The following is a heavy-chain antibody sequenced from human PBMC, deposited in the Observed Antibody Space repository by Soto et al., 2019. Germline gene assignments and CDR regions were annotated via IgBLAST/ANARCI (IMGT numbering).Heavy chain of an antibody. Sequence: QVQLVQSGAEVKKPGSSVKDSCRASGGTFNNYVINWVRHAPGQGLEWMAGIIPIFGTANYAQKFQGRVTITADKSTSTAYMELNSLRSEDTAVYYCAGRGEGTYCLGHFDYWGQGTLVTVSS. CDR3: AGRGEGTYCLGHFDY. CDR2: IIPIFGTA. J-gene: IGHJ4*02. D-gene: IGHD2-21*01. V-gene: IGHV1-69*06. CDR1: GGTFNNYV.